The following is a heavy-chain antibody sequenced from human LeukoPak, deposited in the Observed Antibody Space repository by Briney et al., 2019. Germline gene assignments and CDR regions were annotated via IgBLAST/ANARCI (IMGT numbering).Heavy chain of an antibody. D-gene: IGHD3-22*01. V-gene: IGHV1-18*01. CDR2: ISTYNGNT. Sequence: GASVTVSCTASGYTFTSYGISWVRQAPGQGLEWMGWISTYNGNTNYAQKLQGRVTMTTDTSTSTAYMELRSLRSDDTAVYYCARGDQYYYDSSGSRYYFDYWGQGTLVTVSS. CDR3: ARGDQYYYDSSGSRYYFDY. CDR1: GYTFTSYG. J-gene: IGHJ4*02.